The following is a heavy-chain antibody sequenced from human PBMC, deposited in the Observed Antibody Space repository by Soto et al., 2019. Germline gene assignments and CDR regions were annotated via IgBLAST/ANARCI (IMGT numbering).Heavy chain of an antibody. J-gene: IGHJ4*02. CDR3: ARSYDFWSGYYTSDFDY. D-gene: IGHD3-3*01. Sequence: SETLSLTCTVSGGSISSSSYYWGWIRQPPGKGLEWIGSIYYSGSTYYNPSLKSRVTISVDTSKNQFSLKLSSVTAADTAVYYCARSYDFWSGYYTSDFDYWGQGTLVTVSS. CDR2: IYYSGST. CDR1: GGSISSSSYY. V-gene: IGHV4-39*01.